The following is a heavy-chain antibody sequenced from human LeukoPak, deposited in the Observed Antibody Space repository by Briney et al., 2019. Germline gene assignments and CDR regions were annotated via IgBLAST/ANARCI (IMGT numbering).Heavy chain of an antibody. J-gene: IGHJ6*03. Sequence: GGSPRLSCAASGFTFSDYYMSWIRQAPGKGLEWVSYISSSGSTIYYADSVKGRFTISRDNAKNSLYLQMNSLRAEDTAVYYCARDRAAMVIDYYYMDVWGKGTTVTVSS. D-gene: IGHD5-18*01. V-gene: IGHV3-11*04. CDR2: ISSSGSTI. CDR3: ARDRAAMVIDYYYMDV. CDR1: GFTFSDYY.